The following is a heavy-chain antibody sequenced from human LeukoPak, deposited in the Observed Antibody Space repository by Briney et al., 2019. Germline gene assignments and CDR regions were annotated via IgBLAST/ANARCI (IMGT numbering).Heavy chain of an antibody. Sequence: ASVKVSCKASGYTFTGYYMHWVRQAPGQGLEWMGWINPNSGGTNYAKKFQGRVTMTSDTYINTAYIQLVSQRSDDAAVYYCTGDSFLCHYSEGAFDIWGQGTIVTVSS. V-gene: IGHV1-2*02. CDR2: INPNSGGT. J-gene: IGHJ3*02. D-gene: IGHD2-15*01. CDR3: TGDSFLCHYSEGAFDI. CDR1: GYTFTGYY.